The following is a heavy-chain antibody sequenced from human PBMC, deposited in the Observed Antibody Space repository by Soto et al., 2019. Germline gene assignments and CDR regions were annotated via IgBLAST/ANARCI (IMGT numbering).Heavy chain of an antibody. CDR3: ARAFLYQGSDSRGYSFDAFDF. D-gene: IGHD3-22*01. CDR2: ISAHTGSS. V-gene: IGHV1-18*01. CDR1: GYTFTSSG. J-gene: IGHJ3*01. Sequence: QVQLVQSGAEVKKPGASVKVSCKASGYTFTSSGISWVRQAPGQGLEWMGWISAHTGSSEYAQRFQGRVTMTTDRSTSTAYMELRSLRSDDTAVYYCARAFLYQGSDSRGYSFDAFDFWGPGTLVTVSS.